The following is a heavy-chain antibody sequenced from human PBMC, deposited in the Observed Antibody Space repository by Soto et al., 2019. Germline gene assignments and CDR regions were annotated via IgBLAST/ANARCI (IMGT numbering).Heavy chain of an antibody. CDR1: GGSISSSGYN. D-gene: IGHD3-10*01. Sequence: QVQLQESGPGLVKPSQTLSLTCTVSGGSISSSGYNWSWIRQHPGKGLEWIGYIYYSGSTYYNPSLKSRVTISVDTSQNQFSLTLRSVTAAATAVYFCARYGSGRYYTTTFDYWGQGTLVTVSS. V-gene: IGHV4-31*03. J-gene: IGHJ4*02. CDR2: IYYSGST. CDR3: ARYGSGRYYTTTFDY.